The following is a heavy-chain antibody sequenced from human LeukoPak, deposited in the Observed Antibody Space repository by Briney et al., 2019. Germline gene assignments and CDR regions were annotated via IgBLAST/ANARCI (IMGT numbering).Heavy chain of an antibody. V-gene: IGHV1-2*06. CDR1: GYTFTGYY. CDR2: INPNSGDT. Sequence: GASVKVSCKASGYTFTGYYLYWVRQAPGQGLEWMGRINPNSGDTENTQKFEDRVTMTRDTSTSTAYMELRGLRSGDTAVYYCARDMSTRVTPISYAFDVWGQGTMVTVSS. J-gene: IGHJ3*01. D-gene: IGHD4-23*01. CDR3: ARDMSTRVTPISYAFDV.